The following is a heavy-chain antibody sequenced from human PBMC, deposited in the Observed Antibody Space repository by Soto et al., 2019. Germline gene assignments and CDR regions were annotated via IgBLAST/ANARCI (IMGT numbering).Heavy chain of an antibody. J-gene: IGHJ5*02. CDR2: ISAYNDNT. Sequence: QIQLVQSGAEVKKPGASVKVSCEASGYTFTNYGITWVRQAPGQGLEWMGWISAYNDNTNYAQKLQGRVTMTTDTSTSTAYMELRSLRSDDTAVYYCARGGVAATSKGGWFDPWGQGTLVTVSS. D-gene: IGHD6-13*01. CDR1: GYTFTNYG. V-gene: IGHV1-18*01. CDR3: ARGGVAATSKGGWFDP.